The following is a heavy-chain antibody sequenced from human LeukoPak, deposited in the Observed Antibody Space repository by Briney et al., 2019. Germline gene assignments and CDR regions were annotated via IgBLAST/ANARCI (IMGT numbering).Heavy chain of an antibody. J-gene: IGHJ4*02. CDR3: ARMALADYFDY. CDR2: IYYSGST. V-gene: IGHV4-39*01. Sequence: SETLSLTCTVSGGSISSDNNYWGWIRQPPGRGLEWIASIYYSGSTQYNPSLRSRVTISVDTSKNQLSLKLSSVTAPDTAVYYCARMALADYFDYWGQGSLVTVSS. CDR1: GGSISSDNNY. D-gene: IGHD6-19*01.